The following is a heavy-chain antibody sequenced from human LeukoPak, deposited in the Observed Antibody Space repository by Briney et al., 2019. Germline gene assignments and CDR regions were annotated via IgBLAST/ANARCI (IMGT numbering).Heavy chain of an antibody. CDR3: AKAGSGWYPHFDY. CDR1: GYTFTDYY. Sequence: ASVKVSCKASGYTFTDYYMHWVRQAPGQGLEWMGWINPNSGGTNYPQKFQGRVTMTTDTSISTAYMQLSSLRSDDTAVYYWAKAGSGWYPHFDYWGQGTLVTVSS. CDR2: INPNSGGT. J-gene: IGHJ4*02. V-gene: IGHV1-2*02. D-gene: IGHD6-19*01.